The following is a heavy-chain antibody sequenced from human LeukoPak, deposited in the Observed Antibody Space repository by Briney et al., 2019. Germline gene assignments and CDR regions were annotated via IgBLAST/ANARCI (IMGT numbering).Heavy chain of an antibody. CDR1: GFTFSSYW. J-gene: IGHJ5*02. D-gene: IGHD6-13*01. Sequence: PGGSLRLSCAASGFTFSSYWMYWVRQAPGKGLVWVSRINSDARNTNYADSVKGRFTISRDNAKNTLYLQMNSLRAEDTAVYYCALLAAADSESWGQGTLVTVSS. CDR3: ALLAAADSES. V-gene: IGHV3-74*01. CDR2: INSDARNT.